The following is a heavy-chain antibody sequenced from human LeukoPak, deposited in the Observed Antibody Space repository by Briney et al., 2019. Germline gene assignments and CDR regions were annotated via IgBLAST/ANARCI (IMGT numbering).Heavy chain of an antibody. CDR3: ARDRAIGWGGMIEDYYYGMDV. D-gene: IGHD3-16*01. Sequence: ASVKVSCKASRYTFTRYGISWVRQAPGQGLEWMGWINTYSGNRQFAQKLQGRATMTIDKSTNTAAMELRSLRSDDTATYYCARDRAIGWGGMIEDYYYGMDVWGQGTTVSVSS. CDR2: INTYSGNR. V-gene: IGHV1-18*01. CDR1: RYTFTRYG. J-gene: IGHJ6*02.